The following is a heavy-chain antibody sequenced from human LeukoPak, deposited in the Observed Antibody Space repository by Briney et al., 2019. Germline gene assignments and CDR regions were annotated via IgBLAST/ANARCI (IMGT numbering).Heavy chain of an antibody. J-gene: IGHJ1*01. CDR3: ARGLSLLGSEEGLPLGH. Sequence: PSETLSLTCTVSGGSISSGSYYWSWIRQPPGRGLEWIGYISYLGSSNYNPSLKGRVTFSVDTSKNQISLRMISVTASDTAVYYCARGLSLLGSEEGLPLGHWGQGSLVTVSS. CDR1: GGSISSGSYY. CDR2: ISYLGSS. V-gene: IGHV4-61*01. D-gene: IGHD2-21*01.